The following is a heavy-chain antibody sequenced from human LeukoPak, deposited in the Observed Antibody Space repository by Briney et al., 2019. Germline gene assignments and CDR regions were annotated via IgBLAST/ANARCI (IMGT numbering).Heavy chain of an antibody. D-gene: IGHD2-2*01. CDR1: GFTFSRYE. J-gene: IGHJ4*02. CDR3: ARSTKGDSDH. V-gene: IGHV3-48*03. CDR2: ISSSGTTV. Sequence: GGSLRLSCAASGFTFSRYEMNCVRPAPGKGLDWASYISSSGTTVYYAASVEGRFTISRDNAKNSLYLHMHSLRDDDTAVYYCARSTKGDSDHWGQGTLVTVSS.